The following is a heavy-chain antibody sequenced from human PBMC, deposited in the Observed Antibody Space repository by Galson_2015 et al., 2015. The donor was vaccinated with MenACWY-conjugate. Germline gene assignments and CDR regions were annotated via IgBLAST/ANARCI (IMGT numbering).Heavy chain of an antibody. V-gene: IGHV3-21*01. J-gene: IGHJ4*02. D-gene: IGHD6-19*01. CDR1: GFTFSSYS. CDR3: ASMPQGRGWYSPY. Sequence: SLRLSCAASGFTFSSYSMNWVRQAPGKGLEWVSSISSSSSYIYYADSVKGRFTISRDNAKNSLYLQMNSLRAEDTAVYYCASMPQGRGWYSPYWGQGTLVTVSS. CDR2: ISSSSSYI.